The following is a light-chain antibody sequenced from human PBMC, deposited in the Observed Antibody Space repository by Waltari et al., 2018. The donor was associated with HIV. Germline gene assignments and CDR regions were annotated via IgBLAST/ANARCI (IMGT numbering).Light chain of an antibody. CDR1: STNVGSYSL. CDR2: DDS. Sequence: QSALTQPASVSGSLGQSITISCTGASTNVGSYSLVSWYQNRPGQAPTLIIYDDSKRPLGISSRFSCSKSGNPASLTISGLQSEDGADYYCCSYGGDDTLVFGGGTKVTAL. J-gene: IGLJ3*02. CDR3: CSYGGDDTLV. V-gene: IGLV2-23*01.